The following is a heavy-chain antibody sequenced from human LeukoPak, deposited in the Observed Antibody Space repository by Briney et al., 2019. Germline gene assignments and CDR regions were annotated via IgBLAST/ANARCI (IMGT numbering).Heavy chain of an antibody. CDR1: GYTFTGYY. Sequence: ASVRVSCKASGYTFTGYYIYWVRRAPGQGLEWMGWINSDSGGTNSAQKFQGRVTMTRDTSISTANMELSSLTSDDTAVYYCARATKVVSGQAAWFDPWGQGTLVTVSS. J-gene: IGHJ5*02. CDR3: ARATKVVSGQAAWFDP. D-gene: IGHD5/OR15-5a*01. V-gene: IGHV1-2*02. CDR2: INSDSGGT.